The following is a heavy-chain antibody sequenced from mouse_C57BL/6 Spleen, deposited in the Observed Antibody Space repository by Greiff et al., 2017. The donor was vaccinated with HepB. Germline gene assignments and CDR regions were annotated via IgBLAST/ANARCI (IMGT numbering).Heavy chain of an antibody. CDR3: ASGGGSSADFDY. D-gene: IGHD3-2*02. V-gene: IGHV1-81*01. CDR2: IYPRSGNT. CDR1: GYTFTSYG. Sequence: VQLQQSGAELARPGASVKLSCKASGYTFTSYGISWVKQRTGQGLEWIGEIYPRSGNTYSNEKFKGKATLTADKTSSTAYMQLRSLTSEDSAVYFCASGGGSSADFDYWGQGTTLTVSS. J-gene: IGHJ2*01.